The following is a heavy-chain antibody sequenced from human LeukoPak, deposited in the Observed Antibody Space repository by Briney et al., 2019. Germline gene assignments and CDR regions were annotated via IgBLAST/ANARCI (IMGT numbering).Heavy chain of an antibody. CDR3: ARVWTTVRGMDV. CDR1: GYTFTDYY. V-gene: IGHV1-2*06. D-gene: IGHD4-17*01. J-gene: IGHJ6*02. CDR2: INPNSGDT. Sequence: ASVKVSFKASGYTFTDYYINWVRQAAGQGLEWMGRINPNSGDTNYAQKFQGRVTMTRDTSISTAYMELLRSDDTAVYYCARVWTTVRGMDVWGQGTTVTVSS.